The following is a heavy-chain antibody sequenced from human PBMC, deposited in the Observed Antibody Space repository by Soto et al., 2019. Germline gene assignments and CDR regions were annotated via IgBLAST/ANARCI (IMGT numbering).Heavy chain of an antibody. CDR3: VRGPYNYNSRYFDY. D-gene: IGHD1-1*01. CDR2: INHSGIT. Sequence: SETLSLTCTVSGGSFSCYFWTWIRQPPGKGLEWLAEINHSGITNYNPSVESRVSMSVDTSKNQFSLRLYSVTAADTAVYYCVRGPYNYNSRYFDYWGQGTLVTVSS. CDR1: GGSFSCYF. V-gene: IGHV4-34*01. J-gene: IGHJ4*02.